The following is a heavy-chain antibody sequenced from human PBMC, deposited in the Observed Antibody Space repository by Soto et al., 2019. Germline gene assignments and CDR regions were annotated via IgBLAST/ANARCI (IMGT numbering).Heavy chain of an antibody. D-gene: IGHD3-16*01. Sequence: QVQLVESGGGLVKPGGSLRLSCAASGFTFRNYYMTWMRQTPGKGLEWTSTITSSGGSTYYAASVKGRVTISRDNANNSLCLQMTGLRAEDTALYYCARDKYTNYVKYFDLWGQGTLVTVSS. J-gene: IGHJ5*02. V-gene: IGHV3-11*01. CDR2: ITSSGGST. CDR3: ARDKYTNYVKYFDL. CDR1: GFTFRNYY.